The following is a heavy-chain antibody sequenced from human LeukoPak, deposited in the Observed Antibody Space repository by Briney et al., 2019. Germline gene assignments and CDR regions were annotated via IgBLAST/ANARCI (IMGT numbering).Heavy chain of an antibody. D-gene: IGHD6-6*01. J-gene: IGHJ4*02. CDR1: GFTFITNW. Sequence: PGGSLRPAWAPPGFTFITNWMTWAAQAPGRGREWVANIKQDGSEKYYVESVKGRFTISRDYAKNSLYLQMNSLRAEDTAVYYCVSAGPAKYSSSSRVDYWGQGTLVTVSS. V-gene: IGHV3-7*01. CDR2: IKQDGSEK. CDR3: VSAGPAKYSSSSRVDY.